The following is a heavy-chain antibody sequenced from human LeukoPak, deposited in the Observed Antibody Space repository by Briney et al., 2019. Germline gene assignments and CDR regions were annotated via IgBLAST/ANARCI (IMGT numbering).Heavy chain of an antibody. Sequence: PGGSLRLSCAASGFTFSIYVMSWVRQAPGKGLEWVSAIRGSGGSTYYADSVKGRFTISRDNSKNTLSLQMNSLRAEDTAVYYCAKDPDYDILTGYYIDYFDYWGQGTLVTVSS. CDR2: IRGSGGST. V-gene: IGHV3-23*01. CDR3: AKDPDYDILTGYYIDYFDY. CDR1: GFTFSIYV. J-gene: IGHJ4*02. D-gene: IGHD3-9*01.